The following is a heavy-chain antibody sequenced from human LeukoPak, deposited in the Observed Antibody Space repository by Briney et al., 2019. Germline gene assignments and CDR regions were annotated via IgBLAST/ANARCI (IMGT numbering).Heavy chain of an antibody. CDR1: GFTFSGSA. Sequence: GGSLRLSCAASGFTFSGSAMHWVRQASGKGLEWVGRIRSKANSYATAYAASVKSRFTISRDDSKNTAYLQTNSLKTEDTAVYYCTRGAFDIWGQGTMVTVSS. V-gene: IGHV3-73*01. CDR3: TRGAFDI. J-gene: IGHJ3*02. CDR2: IRSKANSYAT.